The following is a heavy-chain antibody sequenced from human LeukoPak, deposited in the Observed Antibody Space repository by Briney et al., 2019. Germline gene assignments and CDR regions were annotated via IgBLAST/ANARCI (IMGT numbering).Heavy chain of an antibody. CDR2: IKEDGSEI. D-gene: IGHD4-23*01. CDR3: ARDRGYSTFDY. V-gene: IGHV3-7*01. J-gene: IGHJ4*02. Sequence: HSGGSLRLSCAASAFTFSNYWMSWVLQAPGKGLEWVANIKEDGSEINYVDSVKGRFTISRDNAKNSLYLQMNSLRVDDTAVYYCARDRGYSTFDYWGQGTLVTVSS. CDR1: AFTFSNYW.